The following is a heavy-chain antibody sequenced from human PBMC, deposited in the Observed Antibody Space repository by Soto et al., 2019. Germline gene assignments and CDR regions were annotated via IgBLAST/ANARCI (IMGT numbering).Heavy chain of an antibody. J-gene: IGHJ4*02. CDR3: AKLAVALPDY. CDR1: GFTFSSYS. V-gene: IGHV3-21*01. Sequence: PAGSLRLSCAASGFTFSSYSMNWVRQAPGKGLEWVSSISSSSSYIYYADSVKGRFTISRDNAKNSLYLQMNSLRAEDTAVYYCAKLAVALPDYWGQGTLVTVSS. CDR2: ISSSSSYI. D-gene: IGHD6-19*01.